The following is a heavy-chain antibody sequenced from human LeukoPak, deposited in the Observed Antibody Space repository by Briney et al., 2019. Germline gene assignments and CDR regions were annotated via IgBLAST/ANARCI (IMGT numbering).Heavy chain of an antibody. CDR3: ARAGVWDYSDSSGYHNATFDI. CDR2: INPSSGGT. D-gene: IGHD3-22*01. CDR1: GYTFTDYY. Sequence: ASVKVSCKASGYTFTDYYMHWVRQAPGQGLEWMGWINPSSGGTNYAQKFQGRVTVTRDTSISTAYMDLSRLRSDDTAVYYCARAGVWDYSDSSGYHNATFDIWGQGTMVTVSS. J-gene: IGHJ3*02. V-gene: IGHV1-2*02.